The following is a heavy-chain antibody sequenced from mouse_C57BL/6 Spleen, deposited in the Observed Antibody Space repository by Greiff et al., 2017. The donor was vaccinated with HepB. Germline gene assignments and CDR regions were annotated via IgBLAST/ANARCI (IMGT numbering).Heavy chain of an antibody. D-gene: IGHD2-1*01. Sequence: EVQLQQSGAELVRPGASVKLSCTASGFNIKDDYMHWVKQRPEQGLEWIGWIDPENGDTEYASKFQGKATITADTSSNTAYLQLSSLTSEDTAVYYCTTRPESEGNYVGYFDVWGTGTTVTVSS. CDR1: GFNIKDDY. CDR3: TTRPESEGNYVGYFDV. CDR2: IDPENGDT. V-gene: IGHV14-4*01. J-gene: IGHJ1*03.